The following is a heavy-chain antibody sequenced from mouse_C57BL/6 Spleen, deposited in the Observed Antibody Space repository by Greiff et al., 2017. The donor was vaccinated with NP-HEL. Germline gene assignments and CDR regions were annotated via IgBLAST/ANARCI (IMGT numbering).Heavy chain of an antibody. D-gene: IGHD1-1*01. J-gene: IGHJ3*01. Sequence: VQLHQSGPALVKPGASVTLSCKASGYAFRSSWLNWVTQRPGKGLEWIGRIYPGDGDTNYNGKFKGKATLTADKSSSTAYMQLSSLTSEDSAVYFCAHYGSSFAYWGQGTLVTVSA. CDR2: IYPGDGDT. CDR1: GYAFRSSW. CDR3: AHYGSSFAY. V-gene: IGHV1-82*01.